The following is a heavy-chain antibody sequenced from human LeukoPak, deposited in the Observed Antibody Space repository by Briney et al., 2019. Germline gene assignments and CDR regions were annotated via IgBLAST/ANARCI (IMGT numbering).Heavy chain of an antibody. CDR3: ARGPDPVTYYYYYGMDV. Sequence: ASVTVSCKASGYTFTSYYMHWVRQAPGQGLEWMGWINPNTGNPTYAQGFTGRFVFSLDTSVSTAYLQISSLKAEDTAVYYCARGPDPVTYYYYYGMDVWGQGTTVTVSS. CDR1: GYTFTSYY. D-gene: IGHD4-11*01. J-gene: IGHJ6*02. V-gene: IGHV7-4-1*02. CDR2: INPNTGNP.